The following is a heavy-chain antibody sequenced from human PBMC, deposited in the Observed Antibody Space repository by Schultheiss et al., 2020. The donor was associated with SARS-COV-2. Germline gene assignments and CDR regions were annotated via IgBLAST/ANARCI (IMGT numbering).Heavy chain of an antibody. J-gene: IGHJ6*02. CDR1: GGSFSGYY. CDR3: ARSGIAVARNYYYYGMDV. CDR2: IYYSGST. Sequence: SETLSLTCAVYGGSFSGYYWSWIRQPPGKGLEWIGYIYYSGSTNYNPSLKSRVTISVDTSKNQFSLKLSSVTAADTAVYYCARSGIAVARNYYYYGMDVWGQGTTVTVSS. V-gene: IGHV4-59*12. D-gene: IGHD6-19*01.